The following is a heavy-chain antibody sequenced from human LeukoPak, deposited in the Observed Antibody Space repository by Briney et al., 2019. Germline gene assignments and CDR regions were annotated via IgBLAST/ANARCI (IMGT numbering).Heavy chain of an antibody. J-gene: IGHJ4*02. CDR3: AKDTYDSSGYYVY. D-gene: IGHD3-22*01. Sequence: GGSLRLSCAASGFSFSSYSVTWVRQAPGKGLEWVSGISGSGGSTYYADSVKGRFTISRDNSKNTLYLQMNSLRAEDTAVYYCAKDTYDSSGYYVYWGQGTLVTVSS. CDR1: GFSFSSYS. V-gene: IGHV3-23*01. CDR2: ISGSGGST.